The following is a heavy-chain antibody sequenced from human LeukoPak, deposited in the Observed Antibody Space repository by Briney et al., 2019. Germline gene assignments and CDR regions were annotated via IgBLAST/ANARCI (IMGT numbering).Heavy chain of an antibody. J-gene: IGHJ4*02. D-gene: IGHD6-19*01. CDR3: ARGIAVAGTPFDY. Sequence: SETLSLTCTVSGGSISSGSYYWSWIRQPAGKGLEWIGRIYTSGSTNYNPSLKSRVTISVDTSKNQFSLKLSSMTAADTAVYYCARGIAVAGTPFDYWGQGTLVTVSS. CDR2: IYTSGST. V-gene: IGHV4-61*02. CDR1: GGSISSGSYY.